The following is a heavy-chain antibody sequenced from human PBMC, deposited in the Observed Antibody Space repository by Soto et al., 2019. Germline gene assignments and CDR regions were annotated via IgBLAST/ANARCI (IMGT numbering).Heavy chain of an antibody. D-gene: IGHD3-22*01. Sequence: GGSLRLSCAASGFTFSSYAMHWVRQAPGKGLEWVSAISGGGSSKYYADSVKGRFTISRDNSKNTLYLQMNSLRAEDTAVYYCATDSSGYPLGAFDIWGQGTMVTVSS. CDR3: ATDSSGYPLGAFDI. J-gene: IGHJ3*02. CDR2: ISGGGSSK. CDR1: GFTFSSYA. V-gene: IGHV3-23*01.